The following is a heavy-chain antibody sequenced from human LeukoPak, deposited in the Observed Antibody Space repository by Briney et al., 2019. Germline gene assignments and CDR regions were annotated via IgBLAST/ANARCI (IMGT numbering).Heavy chain of an antibody. CDR2: IQKDGSE. V-gene: IGHV3-30*02. D-gene: IGHD3-22*01. CDR1: GFTFSNYG. J-gene: IGHJ4*02. CDR3: AKAHYDSSGAAWYYFDY. Sequence: PGGSLRLSCVASGFTFSNYGMHWARQAPGKGLQWVAFIQKDGSEYYTDSVRGRFTISRDNSKNTLYLQMNSLRAEDTAVYYCAKAHYDSSGAAWYYFDYWGQGTLVTVSS.